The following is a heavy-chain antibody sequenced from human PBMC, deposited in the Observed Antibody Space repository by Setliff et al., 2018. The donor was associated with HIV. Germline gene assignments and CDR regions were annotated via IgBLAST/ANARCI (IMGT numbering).Heavy chain of an antibody. D-gene: IGHD5-12*01. J-gene: IGHJ4*02. CDR3: ARGKTWLRFLDY. V-gene: IGHV1-3*01. CDR2: ITAGNGNT. Sequence: ASVKVSCKASGYTLSSHTMHWVRQAPGQRLEWMGWITAGNGNTKYSQKFQGRVTVTMDTSTSTAYMELRSLKSDDTAVYYCARGKTWLRFLDYWGQGTLVTVSS. CDR1: GYTLSSHT.